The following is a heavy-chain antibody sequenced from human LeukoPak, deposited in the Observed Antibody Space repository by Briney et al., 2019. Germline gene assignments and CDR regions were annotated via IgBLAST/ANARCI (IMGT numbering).Heavy chain of an antibody. CDR2: FDPEEAKM. D-gene: IGHD3-3*01. J-gene: IGHJ4*02. V-gene: IGHV1-24*01. CDR3: TTRSGDFWSGFVN. Sequence: GASVTVSCKVSGNSLIELSIQWVRQAPGKGLECMGGFDPEEAKMVYAQNFQGRVTMTEDTSTQTAYMELSGLTSDDTAVYYCTTRSGDFWSGFVNWGQGTLVTVSS. CDR1: GNSLIELS.